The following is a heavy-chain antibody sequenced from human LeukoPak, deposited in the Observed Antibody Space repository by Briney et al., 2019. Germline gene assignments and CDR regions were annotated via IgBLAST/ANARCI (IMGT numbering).Heavy chain of an antibody. CDR2: ISSSSSYI. CDR1: GFTFSSYS. D-gene: IGHD5-24*01. Sequence: GGSLRLSCAASGFTFSSYSMNWVRQAPGKGLEWVSSISSSSSYIYYADSVKGRFTISRDNAKNSLYLLMNSLRAEDTAVYYCARDPGWNYFDYWGQGTLVTVSS. V-gene: IGHV3-21*01. CDR3: ARDPGWNYFDY. J-gene: IGHJ4*02.